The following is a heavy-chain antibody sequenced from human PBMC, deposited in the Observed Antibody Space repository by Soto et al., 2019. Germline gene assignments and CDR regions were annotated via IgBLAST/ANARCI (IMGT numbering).Heavy chain of an antibody. Sequence: GASVKVSCKASGYTFTGYYMHWVRQAPGQGLEWMGWINPNSGGTNYAQKFQGRVTMTRDTSISTAYMELSRLRSYDTAVYYCARDSLVGGTAGTSYYYYGMDVWGQGTTVTVSS. J-gene: IGHJ6*02. V-gene: IGHV1-2*02. CDR2: INPNSGGT. CDR3: ARDSLVGGTAGTSYYYYGMDV. D-gene: IGHD1-7*01. CDR1: GYTFTGYY.